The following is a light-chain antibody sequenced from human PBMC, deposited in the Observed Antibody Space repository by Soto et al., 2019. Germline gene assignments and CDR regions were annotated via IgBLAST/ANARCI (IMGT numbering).Light chain of an antibody. J-gene: IGLJ3*02. CDR2: DNH. CDR3: ATWDGSLSVVV. Sequence: QLVLTQPPSVSAAPGQRVTISCSGNSSNVGDNFVSWYQQPPEAAPKLLIYDNHKRPSGIPDRFSGSKSGTSATLGITGLQTGDEADYYCATWDGSLSVVVFGGGTKLTVL. V-gene: IGLV1-51*01. CDR1: SSNVGDNF.